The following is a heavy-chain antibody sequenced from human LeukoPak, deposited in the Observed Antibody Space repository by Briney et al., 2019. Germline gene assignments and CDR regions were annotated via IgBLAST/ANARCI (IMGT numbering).Heavy chain of an antibody. CDR3: ARGAGSGWHYFHY. V-gene: IGHV3-7*03. J-gene: IGHJ4*02. CDR1: GFSFSGYW. D-gene: IGHD6-19*01. CDR2: IKEDGSEK. Sequence: GGSLRLSCAASGFSFSGYWMSWVRQSPGKGLEWVANIKEDGSEKYYVDSVEGRFTISRDNAKNSLYLQINSLRDDDTAVYYCARGAGSGWHYFHYWGQGTLVTVSS.